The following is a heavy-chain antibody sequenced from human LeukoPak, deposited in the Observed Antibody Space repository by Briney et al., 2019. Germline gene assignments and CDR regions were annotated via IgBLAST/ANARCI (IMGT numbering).Heavy chain of an antibody. J-gene: IGHJ3*02. CDR3: ATDSKNKGYSSRVMGAFDI. CDR2: INPSGGST. Sequence: GASAKVSCKASGYTFTSYYMHWVRQAPGQGLEWMGIINPSGGSTSYAQKFQGRVTMTRDTSTSTVYMELSSLRSEDTAVYYCATDSKNKGYSSRVMGAFDIWGQGTMVTVSS. V-gene: IGHV1-46*01. D-gene: IGHD6-13*01. CDR1: GYTFTSYY.